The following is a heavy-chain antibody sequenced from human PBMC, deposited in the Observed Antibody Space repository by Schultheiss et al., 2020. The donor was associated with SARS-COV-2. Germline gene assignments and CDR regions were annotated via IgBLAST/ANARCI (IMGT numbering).Heavy chain of an antibody. CDR2: ISGSGGST. CDR1: GFTFSSYA. J-gene: IGHJ5*02. V-gene: IGHV3-23*01. Sequence: GESLKISCAASGFTFSSYAMSWVRQAPGKGLEWVSAISGSGGSTYYADSVKGRFTISRDNAKNSLYLQMNSLRAEDTAVYYCASLPLGKLAAGYTGGWFDPWGQGTLVTVSS. CDR3: ASLPLGKLAAGYTGGWFDP. D-gene: IGHD6-13*01.